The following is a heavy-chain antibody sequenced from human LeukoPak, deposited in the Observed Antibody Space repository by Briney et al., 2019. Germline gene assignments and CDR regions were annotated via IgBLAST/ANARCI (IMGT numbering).Heavy chain of an antibody. J-gene: IGHJ6*04. CDR2: IYSGGST. D-gene: IGHD3-10*01. Sequence: GGSLRLSCAASGFTVSSNYMSWVRQAPGKGLEWVSVIYSGGSTYYADSVKGRFTISRDNSKNTLYLQMNSLRAEDTAVYYCARGLGGITMVRGVIPIGMDVWGKGTTVTVSS. CDR1: GFTVSSNY. V-gene: IGHV3-53*01. CDR3: ARGLGGITMVRGVIPIGMDV.